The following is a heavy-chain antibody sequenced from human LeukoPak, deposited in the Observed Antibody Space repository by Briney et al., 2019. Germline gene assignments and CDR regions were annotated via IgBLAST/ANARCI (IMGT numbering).Heavy chain of an antibody. Sequence: SQTLSLTCTVSGGSISSGGYYWSWIRLHPGNGLEWIGYIYYSGSTYYNPSLKSRVTISVDTSKNQFSLKLSSVTAADTAVYYCARVGSYASDYWGQGTLVTVSS. D-gene: IGHD5-18*01. J-gene: IGHJ4*02. V-gene: IGHV4-31*03. CDR3: ARVGSYASDY. CDR2: IYYSGST. CDR1: GGSISSGGYY.